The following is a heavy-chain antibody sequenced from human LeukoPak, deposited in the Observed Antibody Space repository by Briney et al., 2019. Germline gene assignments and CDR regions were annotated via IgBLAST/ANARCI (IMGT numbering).Heavy chain of an antibody. Sequence: PSETLSLTCTVSGGSISSYYWSWIRQPPGKGLEWIGYIYYSGSTNYNPSLKSRVTISVDTSKNQFSLKLSSVTAADTAVYYCARIPCGGGCPGAFDIWGQGTMVTVSS. J-gene: IGHJ3*02. CDR2: IYYSGST. V-gene: IGHV4-59*08. D-gene: IGHD2-21*02. CDR3: ARIPCGGGCPGAFDI. CDR1: GGSISSYY.